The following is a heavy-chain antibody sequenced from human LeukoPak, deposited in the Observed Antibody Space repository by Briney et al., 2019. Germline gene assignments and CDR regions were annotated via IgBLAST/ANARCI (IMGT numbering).Heavy chain of an antibody. CDR3: AKDQVGYYDSSGYYSSPGDY. Sequence: PGXXLXLSCAASGFTFSSYGMHWVRQAPGKGVEWVAFIRYDGSNKYYADSVKGGVTISRDNTKNTLYMQMNSLRAEDTAVYYCAKDQVGYYDSSGYYSSPGDYWGQGTLVTVSS. J-gene: IGHJ4*02. CDR2: IRYDGSNK. D-gene: IGHD3-22*01. CDR1: GFTFSSYG. V-gene: IGHV3-30*02.